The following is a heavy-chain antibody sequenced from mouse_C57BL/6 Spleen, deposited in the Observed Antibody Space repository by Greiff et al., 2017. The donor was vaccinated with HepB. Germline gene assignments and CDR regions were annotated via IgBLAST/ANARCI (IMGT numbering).Heavy chain of an antibody. CDR2: INPNNGGT. D-gene: IGHD2-3*01. V-gene: IGHV1-22*01. J-gene: IGHJ1*03. CDR1: GYTFTDYN. CDR3: AYDGYYGPYFDV. Sequence: EVQLQQSGPELVKPGASVKMSCKASGYTFTDYNMHWVKQSHGKSLEWIGYINPNNGGTSYNQKFKGKATLTVNKSSSTAYMELRSLTSEDSAVYYWAYDGYYGPYFDVWGTGTTVTVSS.